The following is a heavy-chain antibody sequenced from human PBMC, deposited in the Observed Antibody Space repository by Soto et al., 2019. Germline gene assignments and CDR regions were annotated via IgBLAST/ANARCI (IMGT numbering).Heavy chain of an antibody. D-gene: IGHD6-6*01. CDR3: AREWQLAQKWGSWFDP. J-gene: IGHJ5*02. V-gene: IGHV4-61*01. CDR1: GGSVSSGSYY. Sequence: SETLSLTCTVSGGSVSSGSYYWSWIRQPPGKGLEWIGYIYYSGSTKYNPSLKSRVTISVDTSKNQFSLKLNSVTAADTAMYYCAREWQLAQKWGSWFDPCGQGTLVTVSS. CDR2: IYYSGST.